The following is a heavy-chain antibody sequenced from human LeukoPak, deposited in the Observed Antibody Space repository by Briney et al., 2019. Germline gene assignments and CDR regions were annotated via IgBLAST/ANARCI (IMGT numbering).Heavy chain of an antibody. CDR3: AKGAVRGYFSSGY. CDR1: GFTFSSYG. Sequence: GGSLRLSCAASGFTFSSYGMHWVRQAPGKGLEWVAVISYDGSNKYHADSVKGRFTISRDNSKNTLYLQMNSLRAEDTAVYYCAKGAVRGYFSSGYWGQGTLVTVSS. CDR2: ISYDGSNK. D-gene: IGHD5-18*01. V-gene: IGHV3-30*18. J-gene: IGHJ4*02.